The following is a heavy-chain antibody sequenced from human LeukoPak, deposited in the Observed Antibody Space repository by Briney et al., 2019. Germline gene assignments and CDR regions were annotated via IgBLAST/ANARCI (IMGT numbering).Heavy chain of an antibody. V-gene: IGHV3-48*01. Sequence: AGGSLRLSCAAAGFTFSSYSMNWVRQAPGKGLEWVSYISSSSSTIYYADSVKGRFTISRDNAKNSLYLQMNSLRAEDTAVYYCARESPPAYSWELLEPPGYWGQGTLVTVSS. CDR1: GFTFSSYS. CDR3: ARESPPAYSWELLEPPGY. D-gene: IGHD1-26*01. J-gene: IGHJ4*02. CDR2: ISSSSSTI.